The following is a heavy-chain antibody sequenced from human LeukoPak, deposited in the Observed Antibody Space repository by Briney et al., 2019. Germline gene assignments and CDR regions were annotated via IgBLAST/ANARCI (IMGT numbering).Heavy chain of an antibody. D-gene: IGHD5-18*01. J-gene: IGHJ4*02. CDR2: IYSGGST. V-gene: IGHV3-53*01. CDR1: GFTVSSNY. Sequence: GGSLRLSCAASGFTVSSNYMSWVRQAPGKGLEWVSVIYSGGSTYYADSVKGRFTISRDNSKNTLYLQMNSLRAEDMAVYYCASPRAGYSYGLDYWGQGTLVTVSS. CDR3: ASPRAGYSYGLDY.